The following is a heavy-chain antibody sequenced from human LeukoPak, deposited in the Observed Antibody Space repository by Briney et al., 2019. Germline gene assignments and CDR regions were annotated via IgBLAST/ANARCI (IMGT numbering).Heavy chain of an antibody. Sequence: RGESLKISCKGSGYDFTNYWIGWVRQMPGRGLEWMGIIYPGDSHTRYSPPFQGQVTFSIDKSINTAYLQWSSLKASDTAMYYCARVSPNTVTTLQYFDYWGQGTLVTVSS. CDR2: IYPGDSHT. J-gene: IGHJ4*02. CDR3: ARVSPNTVTTLQYFDY. V-gene: IGHV5-51*01. CDR1: GYDFTNYW. D-gene: IGHD4-17*01.